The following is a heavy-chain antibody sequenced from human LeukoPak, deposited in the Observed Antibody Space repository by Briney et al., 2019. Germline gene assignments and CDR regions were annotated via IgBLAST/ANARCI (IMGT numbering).Heavy chain of an antibody. CDR3: ARGSPPSYIYYYYYYYMDV. CDR2: IYYSGST. D-gene: IGHD1-26*01. CDR1: GGSISSSSYY. V-gene: IGHV4-39*01. J-gene: IGHJ6*03. Sequence: SETLSLTCTVSGGSISSSSYYWGWIRQPPGKGLEWIGSIYYSGSTYYNPSLKSRVTISVDTSKNQFSLKLSSVTAADTAVYCCARGSPPSYIYYYYYYYMDVWGKGTTVTVSS.